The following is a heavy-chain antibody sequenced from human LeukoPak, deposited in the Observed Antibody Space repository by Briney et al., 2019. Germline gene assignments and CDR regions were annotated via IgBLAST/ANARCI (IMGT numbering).Heavy chain of an antibody. J-gene: IGHJ6*02. D-gene: IGHD2-2*01. CDR3: ARLYCSSTSCYAGYYYNGMDV. CDR1: GGSISSYY. Sequence: SETLPLTCTVSGGSISSYYRSWIRQSPGKGLEWIGYINYSGSTKYSPSLKSRVTISVDMSKNQFSLKLSSVTAADTAVYYCARLYCSSTSCYAGYYYNGMDVWGQGTTVTVSS. V-gene: IGHV4-59*01. CDR2: INYSGST.